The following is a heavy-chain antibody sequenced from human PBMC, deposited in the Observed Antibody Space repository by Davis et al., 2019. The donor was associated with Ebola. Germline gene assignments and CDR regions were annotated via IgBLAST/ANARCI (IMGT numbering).Heavy chain of an antibody. J-gene: IGHJ4*02. CDR2: IFSNGNT. CDR1: GGSISSSSYY. CDR3: ARTKAVGAPFDF. D-gene: IGHD1-26*01. V-gene: IGHV4-61*05. Sequence: GSLRLSCTVSGGSISSSSYYWAWIRQSPGKRLEWIGYIFSNGNTNYNPSLKSRVTISVDTSKKQFSLRLTSVTAADTAIYYCARTKAVGAPFDFWGQGTQITVSS.